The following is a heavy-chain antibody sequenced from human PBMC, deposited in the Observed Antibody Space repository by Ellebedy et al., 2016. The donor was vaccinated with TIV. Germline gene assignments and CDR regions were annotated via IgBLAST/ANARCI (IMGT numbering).Heavy chain of an antibody. J-gene: IGHJ3*02. CDR2: INSDGSST. CDR3: TRARMNAFDI. V-gene: IGHV3-74*01. CDR1: GFTFSSFW. Sequence: GGSLRLXCAASGFTFSSFWMHWVRQAPGKGLVWISRINSDGSSTIYADSVKGRFTISRDNAENTLYLQMNSLRAEDTAIYYCTRARMNAFDIWGQGTMVTVSS. D-gene: IGHD2-15*01.